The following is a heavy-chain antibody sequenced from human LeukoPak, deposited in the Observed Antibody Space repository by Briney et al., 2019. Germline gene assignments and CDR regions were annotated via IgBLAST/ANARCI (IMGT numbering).Heavy chain of an antibody. CDR3: ARDATAATTVGNVGWFDP. CDR1: GYTFTGYY. Sequence: GASVKVSCKASGYTFTGYYMHWVRQAPGQGLEWMGWINPNSGGTNYAQKFQGRVTMTRDTSISTAYMELSRLRSDDTAVYYCARDATAATTVGNVGWFDPWGQGTLVTVSS. CDR2: INPNSGGT. D-gene: IGHD4-23*01. J-gene: IGHJ5*02. V-gene: IGHV1-2*02.